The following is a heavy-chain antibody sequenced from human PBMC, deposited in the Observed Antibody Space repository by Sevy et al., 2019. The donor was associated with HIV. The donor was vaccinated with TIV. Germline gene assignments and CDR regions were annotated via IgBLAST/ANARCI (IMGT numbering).Heavy chain of an antibody. D-gene: IGHD3-16*01. Sequence: GGSLRLSCAASGFRFTDYWMSWVRQTPGKGLEWVATIKQDESEKYYVDSVKGRFVISRDNGKTSVSLQMNCLRVEDTALYYCAREVGGFNWRPYYFDSWGQGTLVTVSS. J-gene: IGHJ4*02. CDR2: IKQDESEK. CDR1: GFRFTDYW. CDR3: AREVGGFNWRPYYFDS. V-gene: IGHV3-7*01.